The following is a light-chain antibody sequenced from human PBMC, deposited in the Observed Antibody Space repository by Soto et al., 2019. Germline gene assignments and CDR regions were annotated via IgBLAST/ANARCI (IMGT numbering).Light chain of an antibody. CDR3: QQYGSSPPT. Sequence: EIVLTQSPGTLSLSPGERVTLSCRASQSVSSNYVAWYQRKPGLSPRLLIYGASSRATDIPSRFSGSGSGTDFTLTITRLEAEDFAVYYCQQYGSSPPTFGQGTKVEVK. CDR2: GAS. V-gene: IGKV3-20*01. CDR1: QSVSSNY. J-gene: IGKJ1*01.